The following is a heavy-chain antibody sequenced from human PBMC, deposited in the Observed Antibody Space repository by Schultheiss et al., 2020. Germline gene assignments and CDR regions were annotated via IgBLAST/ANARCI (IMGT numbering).Heavy chain of an antibody. V-gene: IGHV4-59*08. CDR3: ARGKGNYYGSGSQRGPLYPKGPYVRPSYGMDV. CDR1: GGSISSYY. J-gene: IGHJ6*02. Sequence: SETLSLTCTVSGGSISSYYWSWIRQPPGKGLEWIGYIYYSGSTNYNPSLKSRVTISVDTSKNQFSLKLSSVTAADTAVYYCARGKGNYYGSGSQRGPLYPKGPYVRPSYGMDVWGQGTTVTVSS. D-gene: IGHD3-10*01. CDR2: IYYSGST.